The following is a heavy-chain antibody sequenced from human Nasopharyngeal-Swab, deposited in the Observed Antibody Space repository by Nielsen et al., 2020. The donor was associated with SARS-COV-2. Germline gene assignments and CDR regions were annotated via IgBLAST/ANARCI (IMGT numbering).Heavy chain of an antibody. CDR3: GRYGYNAALDY. Sequence: GESLKISCAASGFTFSSYAMHWVRQAPGKGLEWVAVISYDGSNKYYADSVKGRFTISRDNSKNTLYLQMNSLRAEDTAVYYCGRYGYNAALDYWGQGTLVTVSS. CDR1: GFTFSSYA. CDR2: ISYDGSNK. D-gene: IGHD5-24*01. V-gene: IGHV3-30*04. J-gene: IGHJ4*02.